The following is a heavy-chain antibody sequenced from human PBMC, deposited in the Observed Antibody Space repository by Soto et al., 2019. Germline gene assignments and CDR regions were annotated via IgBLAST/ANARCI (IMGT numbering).Heavy chain of an antibody. CDR3: ARDRSVGGDASDNWFDP. D-gene: IGHD2-21*02. CDR2: IYYSGST. J-gene: IGHJ5*02. Sequence: QVQLQESGPGLVKPSQTLSLTCTVSGGSISSGGYYWSWIRQHPGKGLEWIGYIYYSGSTYYNPSLKSRVTISVDTSKNHCSLKLSSVTAADTAVYYCARDRSVGGDASDNWFDPWGQGTLVTVSS. V-gene: IGHV4-31*03. CDR1: GGSISSGGYY.